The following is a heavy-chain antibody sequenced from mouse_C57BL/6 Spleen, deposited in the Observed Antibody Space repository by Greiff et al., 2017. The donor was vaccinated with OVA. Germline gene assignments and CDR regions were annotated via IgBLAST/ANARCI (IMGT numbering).Heavy chain of an antibody. CDR3: ARKQESSYYSNDGYFDV. V-gene: IGHV2-9-1*01. D-gene: IGHD2-5*01. CDR1: GFSLTSYA. CDR2: IWNGGGT. Sequence: QVQLKESGPGLVAPSQRLSITCTVSGFSLTSYAISWVRQPPGKGLEWLGVIWNGGGTNYNSALKSSLSISKDNSKSQVFLKMNSLHTDDTTRYYCARKQESSYYSNDGYFDVWGTGTTVTVSS. J-gene: IGHJ1*03.